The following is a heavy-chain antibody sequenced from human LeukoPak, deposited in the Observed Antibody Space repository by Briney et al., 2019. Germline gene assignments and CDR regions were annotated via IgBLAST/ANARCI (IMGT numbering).Heavy chain of an antibody. J-gene: IGHJ4*02. CDR2: IKPSTGDT. V-gene: IGHV1-2*02. D-gene: IGHD4-11*01. CDR1: GYTFTSYG. CDR3: VATTYSDYVQFDY. Sequence: GASVKVSCKASGYTFTSYGISWVRQAPGRGLEWMGWIKPSTGDTNYAQNFQGRVAMTRDTSIATAYMELSRLRSDDTAIYYCVATTYSDYVQFDYWGQGTLVTVSS.